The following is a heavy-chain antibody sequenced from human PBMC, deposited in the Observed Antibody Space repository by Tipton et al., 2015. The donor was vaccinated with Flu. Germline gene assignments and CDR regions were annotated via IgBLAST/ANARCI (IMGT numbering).Heavy chain of an antibody. D-gene: IGHD6-13*01. CDR1: GFTFSDYW. Sequence: SLRLSCAASGFTFSDYWMTWVRQAPGKGLEWVANIKGDGSKKYYVDSVKGRFTISRDDGKKSLYLQMNSLRAEDTAVYYCARAIAAAGSYWGQGTLVTVSS. J-gene: IGHJ4*02. V-gene: IGHV3-7*04. CDR2: IKGDGSKK. CDR3: ARAIAAAGSY.